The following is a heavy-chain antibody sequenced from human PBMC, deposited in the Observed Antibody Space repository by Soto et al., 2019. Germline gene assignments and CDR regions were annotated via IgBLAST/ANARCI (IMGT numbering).Heavy chain of an antibody. D-gene: IGHD1-26*01. CDR1: GGSISNSNW. V-gene: IGHV4-4*02. CDR2: IFHSGST. J-gene: IGHJ4*02. Sequence: QVQLQESGPGLVKPSGTLSLTCAVFGGSISNSNWWTWVRQPPGKGLDWIGEIFHSGSTNYNSSLMCLVAISVDKANTQFSLTLSSVTAADTAVYSCAHRPIVGGAIWGQGLLVTVSS. CDR3: AHRPIVGGAI.